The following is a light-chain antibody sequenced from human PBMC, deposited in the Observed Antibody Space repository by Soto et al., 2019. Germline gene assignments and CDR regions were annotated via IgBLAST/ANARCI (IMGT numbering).Light chain of an antibody. CDR3: QQDFNSPRT. CDR1: QTLLDSSNNKAS. J-gene: IGKJ1*01. CDR2: WTS. V-gene: IGKV4-1*01. Sequence: DIVMTQSPDSLAVSLGERATINCKSSQTLLDSSNNKASLSWYQQKPGQPPKLLIYWTSTREFGVPDRFSGSGSGTDFTLTISSLQAEDVAVYYCQQDFNSPRTFGHGTKVDIK.